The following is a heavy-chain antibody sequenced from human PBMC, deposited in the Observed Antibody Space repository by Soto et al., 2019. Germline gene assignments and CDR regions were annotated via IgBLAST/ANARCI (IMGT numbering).Heavy chain of an antibody. CDR2: ISYDGSNK. V-gene: IGHV3-30*18. J-gene: IGHJ4*02. CDR3: AKSRSSGWYYSRVY. Sequence: GGSLRLSCAASGFTFSSYGMHWVRQAPGKGLEWVAVISYDGSNKYYADSVKGRFTISRDNSKNTLYLQMNSLRAEDTAVYYCAKSRSSGWYYSRVYWGQGTLVTVSS. D-gene: IGHD6-19*01. CDR1: GFTFSSYG.